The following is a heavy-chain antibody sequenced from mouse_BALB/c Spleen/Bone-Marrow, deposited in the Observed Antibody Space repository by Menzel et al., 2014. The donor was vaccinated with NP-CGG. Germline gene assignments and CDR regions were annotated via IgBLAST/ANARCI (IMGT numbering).Heavy chain of an antibody. CDR3: ARGLYGNYGE. CDR2: ILPGSDTS. CDR1: GYTFSSYW. D-gene: IGHD2-1*01. Sequence: QVQLQQSGAELMKPGASVKISCKATGYTFSSYWIEWVKQRPGHGLEWIGEILPGSDTSNYNEKSKGKATFTADTSSNTAHMQLSSLTSEDSAVYYCARGLYGNYGEWGQGTSVTVFS. V-gene: IGHV1-9*01. J-gene: IGHJ4*01.